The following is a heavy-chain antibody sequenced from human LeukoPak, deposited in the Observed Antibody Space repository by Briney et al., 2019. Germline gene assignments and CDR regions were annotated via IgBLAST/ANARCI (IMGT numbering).Heavy chain of an antibody. CDR3: AKGHKTPMVRGVIDY. CDR1: GFTFSNAW. CDR2: ISGSGGST. J-gene: IGHJ4*02. D-gene: IGHD3-10*01. V-gene: IGHV3-23*01. Sequence: GGSLRLSCAASGFTFSNAWMSWARQAPGKGLEWVSAISGSGGSTYYADSVKGRFTISRDNSKNTLYLQMNSLRAEDTAVYYCAKGHKTPMVRGVIDYWGQGTLVTVSS.